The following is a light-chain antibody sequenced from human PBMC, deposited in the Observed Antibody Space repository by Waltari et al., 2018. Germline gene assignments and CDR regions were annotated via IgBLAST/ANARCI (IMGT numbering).Light chain of an antibody. J-gene: IGLJ3*02. V-gene: IGLV1-51*01. CDR1: GSNIEYNY. Sequence: QSVLTQPPSVSAAPGQTVTISCSGSGSNIEYNYVYWYQQLPGTAPKLLIYDNHKRPSVIPDRFSGSKSGTSATLGITGLQTGDEAHYYCGTWDSSLSAVVFGGGTKLTVL. CDR2: DNH. CDR3: GTWDSSLSAVV.